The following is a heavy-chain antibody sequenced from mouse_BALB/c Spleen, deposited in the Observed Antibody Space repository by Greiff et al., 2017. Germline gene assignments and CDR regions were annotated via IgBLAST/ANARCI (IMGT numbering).Heavy chain of an antibody. Sequence: DVKLQESGPGLVKPSQSLSLTCTVTGYSITSDYAWNWIRQFPGNKLEWMGYISYSGSTSYNPSLKSRISITRDTSKNQFFLQLNSVTTEDTATYYCARRYGNYVGYYAMDYWGQGTSVTVSS. J-gene: IGHJ4*01. CDR2: ISYSGST. D-gene: IGHD2-10*02. V-gene: IGHV3-2*02. CDR1: GYSITSDYA. CDR3: ARRYGNYVGYYAMDY.